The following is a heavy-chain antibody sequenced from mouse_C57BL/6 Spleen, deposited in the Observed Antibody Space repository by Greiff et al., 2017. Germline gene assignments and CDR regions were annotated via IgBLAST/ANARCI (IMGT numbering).Heavy chain of an antibody. J-gene: IGHJ2*01. D-gene: IGHD4-1*01. V-gene: IGHV1-50*01. Sequence: VQLQQSGAELVKPGASVKLSCKASGYTFTSYWMQWVKQRPGQGLEWIGEIDPSDSYTNYNQKFKGKATLTVDTSSSTAYMQLSSLTSEDSAVYYCARSRLGPDYWGQGTTLTVSS. CDR1: GYTFTSYW. CDR3: ARSRLGPDY. CDR2: IDPSDSYT.